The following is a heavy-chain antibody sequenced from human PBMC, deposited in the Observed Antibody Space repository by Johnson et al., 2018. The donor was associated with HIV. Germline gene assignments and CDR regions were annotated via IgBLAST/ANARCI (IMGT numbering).Heavy chain of an antibody. V-gene: IGHV3-11*04. Sequence: QVQLVESGGGLVKPGGSLRLSCAVSGFTFSDYYMSWIRQAPGKGLEWVSYISSSGTAKYYADSVKGRFTISRDISKKTLYLQMNSLRAEDTAVYYCAYCGYGGSDAFDLWGQGTLVTVSS. CDR3: AYCGYGGSDAFDL. J-gene: IGHJ3*01. D-gene: IGHD6-25*01. CDR1: GFTFSDYY. CDR2: ISSSGTAK.